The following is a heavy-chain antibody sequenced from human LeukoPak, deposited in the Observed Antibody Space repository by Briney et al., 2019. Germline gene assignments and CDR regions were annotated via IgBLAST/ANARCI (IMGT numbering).Heavy chain of an antibody. Sequence: SVKVSCKASGGTFSSYAISWVRQAPGQGLEWMGGIIPILGTANYAQKFQGRVTITTDESTSTAYMELSSLRSEDTAVYYCARAKPQWLAFFEYWGQGTLVTVSS. CDR1: GGTFSSYA. CDR3: ARAKPQWLAFFEY. D-gene: IGHD6-19*01. J-gene: IGHJ4*02. V-gene: IGHV1-69*05. CDR2: IIPILGTA.